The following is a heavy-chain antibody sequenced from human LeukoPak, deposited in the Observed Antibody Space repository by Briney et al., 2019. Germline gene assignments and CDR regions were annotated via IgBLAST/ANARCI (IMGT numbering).Heavy chain of an antibody. J-gene: IGHJ6*02. V-gene: IGHV3-23*01. CDR1: GFTFSSYA. CDR3: TRASGISADGTWYYNGMDV. Sequence: GGSLRLSCAASGFTFSSYAMSWVRQVPGKGLEWVSSISGSGGSTYYADSVKGRFTISRDNSKITLYLQMNSLRAEDTAVYFCTRASGISADGTWYYNGMDVWGQGTTVTVSS. CDR2: ISGSGGST. D-gene: IGHD6-13*01.